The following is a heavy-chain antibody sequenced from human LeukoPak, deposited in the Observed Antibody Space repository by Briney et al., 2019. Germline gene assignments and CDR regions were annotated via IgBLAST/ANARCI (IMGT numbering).Heavy chain of an antibody. CDR3: ARDSTATTTHFDY. J-gene: IGHJ4*02. Sequence: ASVKVSYKASGYTFTSYDINWVRQAPGQGLEWMGWISAYNGNTNYAQKLQGRVTMTTDTSTSTAYMELRSLRSDDTAVYYCARDSTATTTHFDYWGQGTLVTVSS. D-gene: IGHD1-26*01. CDR1: GYTFTSYD. V-gene: IGHV1-18*01. CDR2: ISAYNGNT.